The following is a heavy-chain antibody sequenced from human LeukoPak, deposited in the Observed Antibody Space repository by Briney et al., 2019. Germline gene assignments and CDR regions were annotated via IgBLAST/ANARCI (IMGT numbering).Heavy chain of an antibody. CDR1: GYTYTSYG. Sequence: GASVKVSCKASGYTYTSYGISGVRQAPGQGLEWMGRISAYNGNTNYAQKLQGRVTMTTDTSTSTAYMELRSLRSDDTPVYYCAARVEGYSYGYGIYYFDYWGQGTLVTVSS. V-gene: IGHV1-18*01. J-gene: IGHJ4*02. CDR3: AARVEGYSYGYGIYYFDY. CDR2: ISAYNGNT. D-gene: IGHD5-18*01.